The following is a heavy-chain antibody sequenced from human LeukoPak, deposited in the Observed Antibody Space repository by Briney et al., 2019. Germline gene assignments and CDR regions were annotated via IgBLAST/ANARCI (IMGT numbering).Heavy chain of an antibody. CDR1: GYTFTTYG. CDR3: ARVGFCSITSCSPSNWFGP. CDR2: INSNSGGT. D-gene: IGHD2-2*01. Sequence: ASVKVSCKTSGYTFTTYGISWLRQAPGQGLEWMGWINSNSGGTHYAQKFQGRVTLTRDTSISTAYMELSRLRSDDTAVYYCARVGFCSITSCSPSNWFGPWGQGTLVIVSS. J-gene: IGHJ5*02. V-gene: IGHV1-2*02.